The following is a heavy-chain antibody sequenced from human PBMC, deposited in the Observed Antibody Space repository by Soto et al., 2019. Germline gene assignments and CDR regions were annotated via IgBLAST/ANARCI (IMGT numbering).Heavy chain of an antibody. CDR3: ARDRITMVRGVIIKEDYYYYGMDV. D-gene: IGHD3-10*01. CDR2: INPNSGGT. J-gene: IGHJ6*02. V-gene: IGHV1-2*04. CDR1: GYTFTGYY. Sequence: ASVKVSCKASGYTFTGYYMHWVRQAPGQGLEWMGWINPNSGGTNYAQKFQGWVTMTRDTSISTAYMELSRLRSDDTAVYYCARDRITMVRGVIIKEDYYYYGMDVWGQGTTVTVSS.